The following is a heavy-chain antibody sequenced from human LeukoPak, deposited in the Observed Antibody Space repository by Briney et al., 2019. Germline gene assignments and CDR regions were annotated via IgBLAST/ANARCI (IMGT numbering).Heavy chain of an antibody. D-gene: IGHD2-2*01. J-gene: IGHJ4*02. CDR2: IKQDGSEK. CDR3: ARDPHSNIVVVPAALDY. V-gene: IGHV3-7*01. CDR1: GFTFSSYW. Sequence: GGSLRLSCAASGFTFSSYWMSWVRQAPGKGLEWVANIKQDGSEKYYVDSVKGRFTISRDNAKNSLYLQMNSLRAEDTAVYYCARDPHSNIVVVPAALDYWGQGTLVTVSS.